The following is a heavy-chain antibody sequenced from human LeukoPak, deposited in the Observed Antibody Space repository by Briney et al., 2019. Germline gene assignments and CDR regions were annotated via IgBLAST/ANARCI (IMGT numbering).Heavy chain of an antibody. CDR3: ARTQIVVVANRGWFDP. CDR2: ISAYNGNT. D-gene: IGHD3-22*01. V-gene: IGHV1-18*01. CDR1: GYTFTSYG. J-gene: IGHJ5*02. Sequence: GASVKVSCKASGYTFTSYGISWVRQAPGQGLEWMGWISAYNGNTNYAQKLQGRVTMTTDTSTSTAYMELRSLRSDDTAVYYCARTQIVVVANRGWFDPWGQGTLVTVSS.